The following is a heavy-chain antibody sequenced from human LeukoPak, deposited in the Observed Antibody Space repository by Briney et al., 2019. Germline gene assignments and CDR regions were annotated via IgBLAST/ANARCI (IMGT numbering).Heavy chain of an antibody. CDR3: ARATAYYDFWSGYRETNYYYYYMDV. Sequence: PSETLSLTCTVSGGSISSYYWSWIRQPPGKGLEWIGYIYYSGSTNYNPSLKSRVTISVDTSKNQFSLKLSSVTAADTAVYYCARATAYYDFWSGYRETNYYYYYMDVWGKGTTVTVSS. CDR1: GGSISSYY. V-gene: IGHV4-59*08. D-gene: IGHD3-3*01. CDR2: IYYSGST. J-gene: IGHJ6*03.